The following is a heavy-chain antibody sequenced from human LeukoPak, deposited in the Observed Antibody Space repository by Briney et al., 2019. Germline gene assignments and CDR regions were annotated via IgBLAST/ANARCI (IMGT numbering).Heavy chain of an antibody. V-gene: IGHV1-46*01. Sequence: GASVKVSCKASGYTFTSYYMHWVRQAPGQGLEWIGIINPSSGSTTYAQRFQGRLTMTRDTSTGTVYMELSSLRSEDTAVYYCAREALRIAGTGCPNDYWGQGTLVTVSS. CDR2: INPSSGST. J-gene: IGHJ4*02. CDR3: AREALRIAGTGCPNDY. CDR1: GYTFTSYY. D-gene: IGHD6-13*01.